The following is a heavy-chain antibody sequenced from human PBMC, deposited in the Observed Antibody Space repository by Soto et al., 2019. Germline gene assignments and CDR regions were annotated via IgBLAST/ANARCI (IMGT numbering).Heavy chain of an antibody. CDR1: GFTFSSYG. J-gene: IGHJ6*02. V-gene: IGHV3-33*01. CDR2: IWYDGSNK. D-gene: IGHD2-15*01. Sequence: QVQLVESGGGVVQPGRSLRLSCAASGFTFSSYGMHWVRQAPGKGLEWVAVIWYDGSNKYYADSVKGRFTISRDNSKNTLHLQMNSLRAEDTAGYYCASEYCSGGRCYYYGMDVWGQGTTVTVSS. CDR3: ASEYCSGGRCYYYGMDV.